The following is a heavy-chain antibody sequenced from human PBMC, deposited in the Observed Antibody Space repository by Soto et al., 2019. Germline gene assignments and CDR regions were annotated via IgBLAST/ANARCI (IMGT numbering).Heavy chain of an antibody. Sequence: LSRSCVASGFTFSNYGMHWVRQAPGKGLEWVAVISYDGSNKYYADSVKGRFTISRDNSKNTLYLQMTSLRTEDTALYYCAKLDEGGLQYAYYAMDVWGQGTTVTVSS. V-gene: IGHV3-30*18. D-gene: IGHD2-15*01. CDR2: ISYDGSNK. J-gene: IGHJ6*02. CDR1: GFTFSNYG. CDR3: AKLDEGGLQYAYYAMDV.